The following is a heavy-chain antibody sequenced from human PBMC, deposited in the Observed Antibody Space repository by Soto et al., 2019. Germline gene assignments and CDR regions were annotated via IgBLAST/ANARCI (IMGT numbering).Heavy chain of an antibody. CDR1: GYTFTGYA. Sequence: GASVKVSCKASGYTFTGYAMHWVRQAPGQRLEWMGWINAGNGNTNYSQKLQGRFTMTRDTSASTAYMELRSLRSDDTAVYYCARDWYGAFDIWGQGTMVTVSS. D-gene: IGHD6-13*01. J-gene: IGHJ3*02. CDR2: INAGNGNT. V-gene: IGHV1-3*01. CDR3: ARDWYGAFDI.